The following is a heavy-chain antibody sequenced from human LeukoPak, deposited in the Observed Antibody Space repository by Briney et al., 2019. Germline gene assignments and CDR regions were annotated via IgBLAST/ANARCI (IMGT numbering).Heavy chain of an antibody. CDR3: ARAAYDSSCYPTL. CDR2: IWYDGTNK. V-gene: IGHV3-33*01. Sequence: PGRSVRLSCAASGFTFSSYGMHWGRQAPGKGLEWVAVIWYDGTNKYYADSVKGRFTISRNNSKNTLFLQMNSLRAEDTAVYYCARAAYDSSCYPTLWGQGTLVTVTS. J-gene: IGHJ4*02. CDR1: GFTFSSYG. D-gene: IGHD3-22*01.